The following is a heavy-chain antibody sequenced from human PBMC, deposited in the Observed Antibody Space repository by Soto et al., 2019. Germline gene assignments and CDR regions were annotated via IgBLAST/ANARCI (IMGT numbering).Heavy chain of an antibody. CDR2: ISYDGSNK. CDR1: GFTFSSYA. Sequence: GGSLRLSCAASGFTFSSYAMHWVRQAPGKGLEWVAVISYDGSNKYYADSVKGRFTISRDNSKNTLYLQMNSLRAEDTAVYYFAKARAQYYDFWSGYPVDYWGQGTLVTVSS. J-gene: IGHJ4*02. D-gene: IGHD3-3*01. V-gene: IGHV3-30-3*01. CDR3: AKARAQYYDFWSGYPVDY.